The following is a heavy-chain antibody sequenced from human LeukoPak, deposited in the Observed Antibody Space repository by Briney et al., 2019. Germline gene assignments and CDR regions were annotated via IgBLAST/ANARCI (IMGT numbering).Heavy chain of an antibody. CDR2: ISGSGGST. D-gene: IGHD5-12*01. CDR3: GKDGGIVATIPYFGY. V-gene: IGHV3-23*01. CDR1: GLTFSSHA. J-gene: IGHJ4*02. Sequence: PGGSLRLSCAASGLTFSSHAMSWVRQAPGKGLEWVSAISGSGGSTYYADSVKGRFTISRDNSKNTLYLQMNSLRAEDTAVYYCGKDGGIVATIPYFGYRGQGTLVTVSS.